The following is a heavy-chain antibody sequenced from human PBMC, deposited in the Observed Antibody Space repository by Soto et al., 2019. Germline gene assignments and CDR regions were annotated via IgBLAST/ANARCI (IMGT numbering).Heavy chain of an antibody. J-gene: IGHJ1*01. Sequence: GGSLRLSCAASGFTFSSYAMSWVRQAPGKGLEWVSAISGSGGSTYYADSVKGRFTISRDNSKNTLYLQMNSLRAEDTAVYYCAKDPSCGGSCAPGTALQQWGQGTLVTVSS. CDR3: AKDPSCGGSCAPGTALQQ. D-gene: IGHD2-15*01. CDR2: ISGSGGST. CDR1: GFTFSSYA. V-gene: IGHV3-23*01.